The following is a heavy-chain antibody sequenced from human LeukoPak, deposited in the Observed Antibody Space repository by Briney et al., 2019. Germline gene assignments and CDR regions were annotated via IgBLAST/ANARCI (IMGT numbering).Heavy chain of an antibody. CDR1: GGSISSSNYY. CDR2: IFYDGST. Sequence: SETLSLTCTVSGGSISSSNYYWGWIRQPPGKGLEWIGTIFYDGSTYYNPSLRSRVTIWVDTSKNQFSLKLSSVTAADTAVYYCARGGGPSGYCSGGSCYFDYWGQGTLVTVSS. J-gene: IGHJ4*02. D-gene: IGHD2-15*01. V-gene: IGHV4-39*01. CDR3: ARGGGPSGYCSGGSCYFDY.